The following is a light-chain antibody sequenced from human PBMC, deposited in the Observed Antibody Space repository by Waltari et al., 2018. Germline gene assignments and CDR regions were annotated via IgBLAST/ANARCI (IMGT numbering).Light chain of an antibody. J-gene: IGKJ4*01. CDR2: DAS. CDR1: QDISRW. Sequence: DIQMTQSPSSVSASVGDRVTITFRASQDISRWLAWYQQKDGKVPKFRIYDASTLQSGVPSRFSGSGSGTDFTLTISSLQPEDFATYYCQQGNDFPLTFGGGTKVEI. CDR3: QQGNDFPLT. V-gene: IGKV1-12*01.